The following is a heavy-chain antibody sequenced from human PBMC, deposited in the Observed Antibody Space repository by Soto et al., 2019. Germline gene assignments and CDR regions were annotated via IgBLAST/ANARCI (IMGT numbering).Heavy chain of an antibody. V-gene: IGHV1-69*06. J-gene: IGHJ3*02. CDR3: ARVDTAMVYKSDAFDI. Sequence: GASVKVSCKASGGTFSSYAISWVRQAPGQGLEWMGGIIPIFGTANYAQKFQGRVTITADKSTSTAYMELSSLRSEDTAVYYCARVDTAMVYKSDAFDIWGQGTMVTVSS. CDR1: GGTFSSYA. D-gene: IGHD5-18*01. CDR2: IIPIFGTA.